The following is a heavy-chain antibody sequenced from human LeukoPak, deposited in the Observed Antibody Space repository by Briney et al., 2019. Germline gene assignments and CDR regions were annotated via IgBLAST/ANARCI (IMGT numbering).Heavy chain of an antibody. CDR2: IKSKTDGGTT. Sequence: GGSLRLSCAASGFTFSNVWMRWVRQAPGKGLEWVGHIKSKTDGGTTDYAAPVKGRFNISRDDSKNTLYLQMNSLKTEDTAVYYCTTEYYYDTSGDYWGQGTLVTVSS. V-gene: IGHV3-15*01. CDR1: GFTFSNVW. CDR3: TTEYYYDTSGDY. D-gene: IGHD3-22*01. J-gene: IGHJ4*02.